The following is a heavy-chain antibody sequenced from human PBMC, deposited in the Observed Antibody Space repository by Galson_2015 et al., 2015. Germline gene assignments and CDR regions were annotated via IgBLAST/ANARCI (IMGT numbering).Heavy chain of an antibody. Sequence: ETLSLTCADYGGVPGGYYSSWVRQPPGKGLGWGGGINHSGSSNTNPSLKSRLIISGDTSTKSFSLKLSSVTAADTAVYYCARGNGMTLNDWGQGTLVTVSS. J-gene: IGHJ4*02. V-gene: IGHV4-34*01. D-gene: IGHD2-21*02. CDR1: GGVPGGYY. CDR3: ARGNGMTLND. CDR2: INHSGSS.